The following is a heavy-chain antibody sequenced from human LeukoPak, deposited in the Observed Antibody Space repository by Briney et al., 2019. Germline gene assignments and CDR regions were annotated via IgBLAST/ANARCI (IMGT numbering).Heavy chain of an antibody. CDR3: ARGQSNWFDP. D-gene: IGHD5-24*01. J-gene: IGHJ5*02. CDR1: GGSFSGYY. Sequence: SETLSLTCAVYGGSFSGYYWSWIRQPPGKGLEWIGEINHSVSTNYNPSLKSRVTISVDTSKNQFSLKLSSVTAADTAVYYCARGQSNWFDPWGQGTLVTVSS. CDR2: INHSVST. V-gene: IGHV4-34*01.